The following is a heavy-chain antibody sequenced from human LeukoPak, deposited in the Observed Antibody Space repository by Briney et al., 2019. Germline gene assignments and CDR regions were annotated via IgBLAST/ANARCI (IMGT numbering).Heavy chain of an antibody. D-gene: IGHD3-10*01. V-gene: IGHV4-59*12. CDR3: ARGRYYYGSGPNNWFDP. Sequence: PSETLSLTCTVSGGSISSYYWSWIRQPPGKGPEWIGYIYYSGSTDYNPSLKSRVTMSVDTSKNQFSLKLSSVTAADTAVYYCARGRYYYGSGPNNWFDPWGQGTLVTVSS. J-gene: IGHJ5*02. CDR1: GGSISSYY. CDR2: IYYSGST.